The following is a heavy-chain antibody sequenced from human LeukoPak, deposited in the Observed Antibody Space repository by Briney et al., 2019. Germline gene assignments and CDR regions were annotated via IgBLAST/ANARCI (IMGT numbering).Heavy chain of an antibody. CDR1: GFTFGSYG. D-gene: IGHD1-26*01. J-gene: IGHJ4*02. CDR3: AKHPRYSGGYYFDY. Sequence: PGGSLRLSCAASGFTFGSYGMHWVRQAPGKGLEWEAFIRYDGSNKYYADSVKGRFTISRDNSKNTLYLQMNSLRAEDTAVYYCAKHPRYSGGYYFDYWGQGTLVTVSS. V-gene: IGHV3-30*02. CDR2: IRYDGSNK.